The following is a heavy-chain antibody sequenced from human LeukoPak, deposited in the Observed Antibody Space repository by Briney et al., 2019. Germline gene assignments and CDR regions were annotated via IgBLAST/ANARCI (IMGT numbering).Heavy chain of an antibody. V-gene: IGHV3-15*01. Sequence: GGSLRLSCAASGFIFSSAWMSWVRQAPGKGLEWVGHIKTKIDGGTTDYAAPVKGRFTISKDDSKNTVYLQMNSLKTEDTAVYYCTRQVDSGSYDYYGMDVWGQGTTVTVSS. CDR2: IKTKIDGGTT. J-gene: IGHJ6*02. CDR1: GFIFSSAW. CDR3: TRQVDSGSYDYYGMDV. D-gene: IGHD1-26*01.